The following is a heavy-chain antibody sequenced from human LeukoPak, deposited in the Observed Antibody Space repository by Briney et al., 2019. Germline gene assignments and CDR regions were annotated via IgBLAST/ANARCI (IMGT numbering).Heavy chain of an antibody. CDR3: AREGYSSSFDY. CDR2: INSDGSST. Sequence: HPGGSLRLSCAASGFTFSSYWMHWVRQAPGKGLVWVSRINSDGSSTSYADSVKGRFTISRDNAKNTLYLQMNSLRVEDTAVYYSAREGYSSSFDYWGQGTLVTVSS. V-gene: IGHV3-74*01. D-gene: IGHD6-6*01. CDR1: GFTFSSYW. J-gene: IGHJ4*02.